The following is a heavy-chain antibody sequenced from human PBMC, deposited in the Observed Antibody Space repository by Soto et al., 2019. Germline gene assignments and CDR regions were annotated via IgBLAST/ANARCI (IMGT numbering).Heavy chain of an antibody. J-gene: IGHJ6*02. CDR1: GFPFSSYA. D-gene: IGHD7-27*01. CDR2: ISSGSNT. V-gene: IGHV3-23*01. Sequence: EVQLLESGGGLVQPGGSLRLSCVASGFPFSSYAMSWVRQTPGRGLECVSSISSGSNTYYTDSVRGRFTISRDNSKNSLYLQMSSLRADDTALYYCAKASATGKSDVMDVWGQGTTVSVSS. CDR3: AKASATGKSDVMDV.